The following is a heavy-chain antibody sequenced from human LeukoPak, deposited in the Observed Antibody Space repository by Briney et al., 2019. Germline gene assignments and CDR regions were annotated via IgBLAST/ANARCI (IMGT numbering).Heavy chain of an antibody. CDR2: ISGSGGST. Sequence: GGSLRLSCAASGFTFSSYSMNWVRQAPGKGLEWVSAISGSGGSTYYADSVKGRFIISGDNSQNTLYLQMNSLRADDTAVYYCAKDGLDGDYFDYWGQGTLVTVSS. D-gene: IGHD4-17*01. CDR3: AKDGLDGDYFDY. J-gene: IGHJ4*02. CDR1: GFTFSSYS. V-gene: IGHV3-23*01.